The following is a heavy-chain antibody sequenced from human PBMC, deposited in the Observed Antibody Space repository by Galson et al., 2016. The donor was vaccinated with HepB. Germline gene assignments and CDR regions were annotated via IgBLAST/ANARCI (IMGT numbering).Heavy chain of an antibody. CDR2: IIPIFGKA. Sequence: SVKVSCKASGGTFSGYPISWVRQAPGQGLEWMGGIIPIFGKADYPQKFQGRVTITADDSTGTAYMEVGSLRPDDTAVYYCARIRGQYSGVHHAAFDFWGQGRLVIVS. J-gene: IGHJ3*01. D-gene: IGHD2/OR15-2a*01. CDR3: ARIRGQYSGVHHAAFDF. V-gene: IGHV1-69*13. CDR1: GGTFSGYP.